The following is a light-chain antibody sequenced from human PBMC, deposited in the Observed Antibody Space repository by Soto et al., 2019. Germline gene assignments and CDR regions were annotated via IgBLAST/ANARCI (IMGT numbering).Light chain of an antibody. J-gene: IGLJ2*01. V-gene: IGLV1-44*01. CDR3: AGWDDSLNGVV. CDR2: SNN. Sequence: QSVLTQPPSASGTPGQRVTISCSGSSSNIGSNTINWYQQLPGTAPKLLIYSNNQRPSGVPDRFSGSKSGTSASLAISGRQSEDEAAYYCAGWDDSLNGVVFGGGTKVTVL. CDR1: SSNIGSNT.